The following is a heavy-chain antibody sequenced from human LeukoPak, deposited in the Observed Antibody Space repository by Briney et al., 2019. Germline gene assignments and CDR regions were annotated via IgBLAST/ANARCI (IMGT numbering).Heavy chain of an antibody. D-gene: IGHD3-9*01. V-gene: IGHV3-21*01. CDR3: ARDPSGHYYFGH. CDR2: ISSSSSYI. Sequence: WGSLRLSCAASGFTFSSYSMNWVRQAPGKGLEWVSSISSSSSYIYYADSVKGRFTISRDNAKNSLYLQMNSLRAEDTAVYYCARDPSGHYYFGHWGQGTLVTVSS. J-gene: IGHJ4*02. CDR1: GFTFSSYS.